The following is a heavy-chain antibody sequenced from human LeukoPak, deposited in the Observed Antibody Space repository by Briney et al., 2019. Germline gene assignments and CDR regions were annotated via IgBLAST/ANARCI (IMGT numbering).Heavy chain of an antibody. CDR2: IIPIFGTA. CDR1: GGTFSSYA. D-gene: IGHD6-19*01. Sequence: ASVKVSCKASGGTFSSYAISWVRQAPGQGLEWMGGIIPIFGTANYAQKFQGRVTITADKSTSTAYMELSSLRSEDTAVYYCAREGAQYSSGWRIYYYYYMDVWGKGTTVTVSS. V-gene: IGHV1-69*06. CDR3: AREGAQYSSGWRIYYYYYMDV. J-gene: IGHJ6*03.